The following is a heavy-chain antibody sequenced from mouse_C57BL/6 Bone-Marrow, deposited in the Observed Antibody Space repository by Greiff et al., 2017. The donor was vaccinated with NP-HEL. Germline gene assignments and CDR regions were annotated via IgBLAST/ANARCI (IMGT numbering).Heavy chain of an antibody. CDR3: ARDTTVVADYFDY. CDR1: GYSITSGYY. Sequence: EVKLQESGPGLVKPSQSLSLTCSVTGYSITSGYYWNWIRQFPGNKLEWMGYISYDGSNNYNPSLKNRISITRDTSKNQFFLKLNSVTTEDTATYYCARDTTVVADYFDYWGQGTTLTVSS. V-gene: IGHV3-6*01. J-gene: IGHJ2*01. CDR2: ISYDGSN. D-gene: IGHD1-1*01.